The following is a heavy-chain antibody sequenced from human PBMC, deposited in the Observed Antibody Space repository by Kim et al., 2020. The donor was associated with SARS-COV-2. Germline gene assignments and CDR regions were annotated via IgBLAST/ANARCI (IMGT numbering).Heavy chain of an antibody. J-gene: IGHJ3*02. D-gene: IGHD3-10*01. Sequence: GGSLRLSCAATGFSVSRNYMTWVRQAPGKGLEWVSIIYTDGSTFYADSVKGRFTMSRDNSKNTVYLQMNILRVDDTAVYYCARNGSGTVGAFDIWGQGTMVTVSS. CDR1: GFSVSRNY. V-gene: IGHV3-53*01. CDR2: IYTDGST. CDR3: ARNGSGTVGAFDI.